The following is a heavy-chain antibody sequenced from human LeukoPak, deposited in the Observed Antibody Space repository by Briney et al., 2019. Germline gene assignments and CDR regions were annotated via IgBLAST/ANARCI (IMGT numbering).Heavy chain of an antibody. D-gene: IGHD6-6*01. Sequence: SETLSLTCTVSGGSISSYYWSWIRQPPGKGLEWIGYIYYSGSTNYNPSLKSRVTISVDTSKNQFSLKLGSVTAADTAVYYCARHEVAARVYFDYWGQGTLVTVSS. V-gene: IGHV4-59*08. CDR2: IYYSGST. CDR3: ARHEVAARVYFDY. CDR1: GGSISSYY. J-gene: IGHJ4*02.